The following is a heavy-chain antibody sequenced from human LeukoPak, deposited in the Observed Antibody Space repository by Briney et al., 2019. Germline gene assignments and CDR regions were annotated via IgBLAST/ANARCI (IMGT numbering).Heavy chain of an antibody. CDR3: ASNGGNSGIFLQLDY. V-gene: IGHV3-66*02. Sequence: GGSLRLSCAASGFTIGTNYQSWVRQAPGKGLEWVSVIYSGGNTYSADSVKGRFTISRDNSKNTLYLQMNSLRVEDTAVYYCASNGGNSGIFLQLDYWGQGTLVTVSS. CDR2: IYSGGNT. D-gene: IGHD7-27*01. CDR1: GFTIGTNY. J-gene: IGHJ4*02.